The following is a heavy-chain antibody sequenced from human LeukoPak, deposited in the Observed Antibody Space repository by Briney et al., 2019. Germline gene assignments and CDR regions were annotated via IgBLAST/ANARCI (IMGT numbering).Heavy chain of an antibody. CDR1: GYTFTGYY. V-gene: IGHV1-2*04. CDR2: INPNSGGT. Sequence: GASVKVSCKASGYTFTGYYMHWVRQAPGQGLEWMGWINPNSGGTNYAQKFQGWVTMTRDTSISTAYMELSRLRSEDTAVYYCATCYGGDCHFDAFDIWGQGTMVTVSS. D-gene: IGHD2-21*02. J-gene: IGHJ3*02. CDR3: ATCYGGDCHFDAFDI.